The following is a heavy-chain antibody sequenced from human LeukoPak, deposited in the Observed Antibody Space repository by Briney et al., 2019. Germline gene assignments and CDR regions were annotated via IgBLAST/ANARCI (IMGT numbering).Heavy chain of an antibody. CDR2: IVVGSGNT. V-gene: IGHV1-58*02. CDR3: AAPGPEYSSGWYPYFDY. D-gene: IGHD6-19*01. CDR1: GFTFTSSA. J-gene: IGHJ4*02. Sequence: SVKVSCKASGFTFTSSAMQWVRQARGQRLEWIGWIVVGSGNTNYAQKFQERVTITRDMSTSTAYMELSSLRSEDTAVYYCAAPGPEYSSGWYPYFDYWGQGTLVTVSS.